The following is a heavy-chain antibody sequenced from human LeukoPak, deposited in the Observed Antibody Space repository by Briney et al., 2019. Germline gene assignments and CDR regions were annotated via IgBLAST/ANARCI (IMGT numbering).Heavy chain of an antibody. CDR3: ARGHIVVVPAARGWFDP. CDR1: GASLSGYY. V-gene: IGHV4-34*01. J-gene: IGHJ5*02. D-gene: IGHD2-2*01. CDR2: VNHRGST. Sequence: SETLSLTCAVYGASLSGYYWSWIRQPPGEGLEWIGEVNHRGSTNYDPSLKSRVTISADTSKNQFSLKLSSVTAADTAVYYCARGHIVVVPAARGWFDPWGQGTLVTVSS.